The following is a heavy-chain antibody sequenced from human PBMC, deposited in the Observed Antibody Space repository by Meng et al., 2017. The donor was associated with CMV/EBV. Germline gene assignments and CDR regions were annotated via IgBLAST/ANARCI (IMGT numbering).Heavy chain of an antibody. Sequence: DSISISVSYWGWIRQPPGKGLEWIGSMYYSGSTYYNPSLKSRVTIFVEASKNQFSLKLSSVTAADTAVYYCARHVVSSGTSKGLFDYWGQGTLVTVSS. V-gene: IGHV4-39*01. CDR3: ARHVVSSGTSKGLFDY. D-gene: IGHD3-3*01. CDR2: MYYSGST. J-gene: IGHJ4*02. CDR1: DSISISVSY.